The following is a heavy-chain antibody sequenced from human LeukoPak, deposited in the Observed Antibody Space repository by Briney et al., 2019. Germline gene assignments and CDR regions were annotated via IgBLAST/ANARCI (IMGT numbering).Heavy chain of an antibody. CDR1: GGSISSYY. J-gene: IGHJ5*02. D-gene: IGHD2-2*01. CDR3: ARFRVVPAASRRFDP. Sequence: PSETLSLTCTVSGGSISSYYWSWIRQPPGKGLEWIGYIYYSGSTNYNPSLKSRVTISVDTSKNQFSLKLSSLTAADTAVYYCARFRVVPAASRRFDPWGQGTLVTVSS. CDR2: IYYSGST. V-gene: IGHV4-59*01.